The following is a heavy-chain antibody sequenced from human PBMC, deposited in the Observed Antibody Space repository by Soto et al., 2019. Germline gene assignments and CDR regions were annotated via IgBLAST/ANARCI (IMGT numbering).Heavy chain of an antibody. CDR3: AREGVAPYYYYGMYV. CDR1: GYTFTRSG. D-gene: IGHD5-12*01. J-gene: IGHJ6*02. CDR2: ISSYNGES. V-gene: IGHV1-18*01. Sequence: ASVKVSCKASGYTFTRSGISWVRQAPGQGLEWMGWISSYNGESYYSQTFQGRVTMTSDSSTRSVHMEVRSLRSDYTSVYYCAREGVAPYYYYGMYVWGQGIPVTVSS.